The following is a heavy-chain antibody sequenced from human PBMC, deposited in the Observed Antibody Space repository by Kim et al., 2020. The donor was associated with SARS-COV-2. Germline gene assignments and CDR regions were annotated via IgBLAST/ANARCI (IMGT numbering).Heavy chain of an antibody. J-gene: IGHJ6*02. Sequence: NLNPSLKSRATVSVDTSKSQFSLKLYSVTAADTAVYYCARGNGSGLYGMDVWGQGTTVTVSS. D-gene: IGHD3-10*01. V-gene: IGHV4-34*09. CDR3: ARGNGSGLYGMDV.